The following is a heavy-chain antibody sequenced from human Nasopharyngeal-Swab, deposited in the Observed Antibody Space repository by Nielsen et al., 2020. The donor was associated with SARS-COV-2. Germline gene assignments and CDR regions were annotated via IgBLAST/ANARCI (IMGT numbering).Heavy chain of an antibody. V-gene: IGHV1-18*01. Sequence: ASVKVSCKAAGDTFTRYGISRGRQAPGQGREWMGWISAYNGNTNYAQKLQGRVTMTTDTSTSTAYMELRSLRSDDTAVYYCAGYDILTGSMDVWGQGTTVTVSS. CDR1: GDTFTRYG. CDR2: ISAYNGNT. CDR3: AGYDILTGSMDV. J-gene: IGHJ6*02. D-gene: IGHD3-9*01.